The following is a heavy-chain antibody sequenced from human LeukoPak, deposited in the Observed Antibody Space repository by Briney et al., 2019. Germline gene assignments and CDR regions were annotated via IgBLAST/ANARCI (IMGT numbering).Heavy chain of an antibody. V-gene: IGHV2-5*01. CDR1: GFSLSTGGLG. CDR3: AHRHWSGPNSLHWFGP. CDR2: IYWHDDK. D-gene: IGHD2/OR15-2a*01. J-gene: IGHJ5*02. Sequence: SGPTLVKPTQTLTLTCTFSGFSLSTGGLGVGWIRQPPGKALEWLALIYWHDDKRYNPSLRSRLTITKNTSKNQVVLTMTNMDPVDTGTYYCAHRHWSGPNSLHWFGPWGQGTLVTVSS.